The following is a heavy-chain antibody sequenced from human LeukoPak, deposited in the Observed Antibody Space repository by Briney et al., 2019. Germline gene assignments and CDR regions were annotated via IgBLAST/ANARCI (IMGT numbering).Heavy chain of an antibody. CDR3: ARQRSILPAAYFDY. J-gene: IGHJ4*02. CDR2: IRYDGSNK. V-gene: IGHV3-30*02. Sequence: GGSLRLSCAASGFTFSSYGMHWVRQAPGKGLEWVAFIRYDGSNKYYADSVKGRFTISRDNSKNTLYLQMNSLRAEDTAVYYCARQRSILPAAYFDYWGQGTLVTVSS. D-gene: IGHD2-2*01. CDR1: GFTFSSYG.